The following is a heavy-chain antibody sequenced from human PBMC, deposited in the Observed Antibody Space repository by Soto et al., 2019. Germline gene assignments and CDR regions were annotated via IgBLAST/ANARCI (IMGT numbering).Heavy chain of an antibody. J-gene: IGHJ4*02. CDR2: IIPILGIA. V-gene: IGHV1-69*02. Sequence: QVQLVQSGAEVKKPGSSVKVSCKASGGTFSSYTISWVQQAPGQGLEWMGRIIPILGIANYAQKFQGRVTITADKSTSTAYMELSSLRSEDTAVYYCARGPITIFGVVIPYFDYWGQGTLVTVSS. CDR1: GGTFSSYT. CDR3: ARGPITIFGVVIPYFDY. D-gene: IGHD3-3*01.